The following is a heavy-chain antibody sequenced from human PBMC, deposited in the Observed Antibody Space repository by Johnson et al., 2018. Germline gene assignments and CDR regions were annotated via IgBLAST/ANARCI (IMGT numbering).Heavy chain of an antibody. Sequence: QVQLVQSGGGLVQPGGSLRLSCAASGFTFSSYGMHWVRQAPGKGLEWVAVIWYDGSNKYYADSVKGRFTISRDNSKNTLYLQMNSLRAEDTAVYYCARDRALYYYDSSGYPGDIWGQGTMVTVSS. CDR2: IWYDGSNK. V-gene: IGHV3-33*01. CDR1: GFTFSSYG. J-gene: IGHJ3*02. CDR3: ARDRALYYYDSSGYPGDI. D-gene: IGHD3-22*01.